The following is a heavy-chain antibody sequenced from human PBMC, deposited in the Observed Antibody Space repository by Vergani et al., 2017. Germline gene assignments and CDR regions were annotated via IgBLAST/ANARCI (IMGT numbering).Heavy chain of an antibody. J-gene: IGHJ3*02. CDR2: IIPVLGIA. D-gene: IGHD6-19*01. CDR1: GGTFSSYA. V-gene: IGHV1-69*04. CDR3: ARDKGWGAFDI. Sequence: QVQLVQSGAEVKKPGSSVKVSCKASGGTFSSYAISWVRQAPGQGLEWMGRIIPVLGIANYAQKFQGRVTITADKSTSTAYMELSSLRSEDTAVYYCARDKGWGAFDIWGQGTMVTVAS.